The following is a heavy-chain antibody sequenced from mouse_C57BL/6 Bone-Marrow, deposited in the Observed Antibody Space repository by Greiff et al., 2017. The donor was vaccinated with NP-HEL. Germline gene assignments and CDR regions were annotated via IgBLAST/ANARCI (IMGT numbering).Heavy chain of an antibody. V-gene: IGHV1-26*01. J-gene: IGHJ1*03. CDR2: INPNNGGT. D-gene: IGHD1-1*01. Sequence: VQLQQSGPELVKPGASVKISCKASGYTFTDYYMNWVKQSHGKSLEWIGDINPNNGGTSYNQKFKGKATLTVDKSSSTAYMELRSLTSEDSAVYYCAREWIITTVVEERYFDVWGTGTTVTVSS. CDR1: GYTFTDYY. CDR3: AREWIITTVVEERYFDV.